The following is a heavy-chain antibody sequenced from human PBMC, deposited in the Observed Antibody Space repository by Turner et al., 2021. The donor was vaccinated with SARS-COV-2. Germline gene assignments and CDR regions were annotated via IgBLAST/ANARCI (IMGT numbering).Heavy chain of an antibody. D-gene: IGHD6-19*01. V-gene: IGHV4-39*01. CDR2: IYYSRNT. CDR1: GGSISSTSYY. CDR3: AGLSGWSDFDDY. Sequence: QLQLQESGPGLVTPSETLSLTCPVSGGSISSTSYYWGWIRQHPGQGLEGIGSIYYSRNTYYNPSRKSRVTITVDRSKNQFSLKLSSVTAADTAVYCWAGLSGWSDFDDYWGQGTLVTVSS. J-gene: IGHJ4*02.